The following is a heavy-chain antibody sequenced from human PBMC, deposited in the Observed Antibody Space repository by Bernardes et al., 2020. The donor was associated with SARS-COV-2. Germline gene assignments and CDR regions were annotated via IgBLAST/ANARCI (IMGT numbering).Heavy chain of an antibody. J-gene: IGHJ3*02. CDR3: ARRLKGTMIVEDGAFDI. Sequence: GESLKISCKGSGYSFTTYWIGWVRQMPGKGLEWMGIIYPGDSDTRYSPSFQGQVTISADKSISTAYLQWSSLKASDTAMYYCARRLKGTMIVEDGAFDIWGQGTMVTVSS. CDR2: IYPGDSDT. CDR1: GYSFTTYW. D-gene: IGHD3-22*01. V-gene: IGHV5-51*01.